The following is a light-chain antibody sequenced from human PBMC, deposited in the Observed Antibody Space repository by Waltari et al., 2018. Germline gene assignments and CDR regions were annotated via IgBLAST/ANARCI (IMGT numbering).Light chain of an antibody. CDR1: QTISRY. CDR2: AAS. V-gene: IGKV1-39*01. CDR3: QESYSFTRT. J-gene: IGKJ1*01. Sequence: DIQMTQSPSSLSASVGDRATITCRASQTISRYLNWYQQKPGKAPNLLIYAASSLQSGVPSRFSDSGSGRDFTLIITSLQPEDFATYYCQESYSFTRTFGQGTKVEIK.